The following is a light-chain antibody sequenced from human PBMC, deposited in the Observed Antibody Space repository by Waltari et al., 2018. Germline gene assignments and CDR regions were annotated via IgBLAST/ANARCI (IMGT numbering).Light chain of an antibody. CDR3: GTWDDSLNGWV. Sequence: QSVLTQPPSASGAPGQEVSISCSGGSTTITNYVFWYQQFPGTAPKLIVYKDYERPSGGPDRFSASRSGTSASLAISGLRSDDEADYYCGTWDDSLNGWVFGGGTKLTVL. V-gene: IGLV1-47*01. CDR2: KDY. J-gene: IGLJ3*02. CDR1: STTITNY.